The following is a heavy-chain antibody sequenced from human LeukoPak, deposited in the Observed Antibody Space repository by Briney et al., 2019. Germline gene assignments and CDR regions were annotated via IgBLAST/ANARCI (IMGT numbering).Heavy chain of an antibody. CDR2: IYPGDSDT. Sequence: GESLKISCQGSGYNFTSNWIGWVRQMPGKGLEWMGIIYPGDSDTRYSPSFQGQVTISADKSISTAYLQWSSLKASDTAMYYCARDVGITVADSFDPWGQGTLVTVSS. CDR3: ARDVGITVADSFDP. J-gene: IGHJ5*02. D-gene: IGHD6-13*01. V-gene: IGHV5-51*01. CDR1: GYNFTSNW.